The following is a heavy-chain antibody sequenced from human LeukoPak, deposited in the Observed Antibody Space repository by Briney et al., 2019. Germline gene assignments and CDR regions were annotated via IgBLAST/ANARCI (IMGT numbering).Heavy chain of an antibody. V-gene: IGHV4-59*08. J-gene: IGHJ4*02. CDR2: IYYSGST. D-gene: IGHD3-16*01. Sequence: SETLSLTCTVSGYSISNGYYWSWIRQPPGKGLEWIGYIYYSGSTNYNPSLKSRVTISVDTSKNQFSLKLSSVTAADTAVYFCARHGEGGSDYWGQGTLVTVSS. CDR1: GYSISNGYY. CDR3: ARHGEGGSDY.